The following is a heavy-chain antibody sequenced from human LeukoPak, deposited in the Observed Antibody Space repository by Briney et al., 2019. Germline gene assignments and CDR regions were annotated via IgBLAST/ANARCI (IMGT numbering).Heavy chain of an antibody. Sequence: GASVKVSCKASGGTFSSYAISWVRQAPGQGLEWMGGIIPIFGTANYAQKFQGRVTITADESTSTAYMELSSLRSEDTAVYYCARAGYYYDSSGYTSNWFDPWGQGALVTVSS. J-gene: IGHJ5*02. D-gene: IGHD3-22*01. CDR1: GGTFSSYA. CDR3: ARAGYYYDSSGYTSNWFDP. V-gene: IGHV1-69*13. CDR2: IIPIFGTA.